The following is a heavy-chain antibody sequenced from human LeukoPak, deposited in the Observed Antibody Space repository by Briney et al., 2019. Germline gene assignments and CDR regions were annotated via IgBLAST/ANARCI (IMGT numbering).Heavy chain of an antibody. V-gene: IGHV1-2*02. J-gene: IGHJ4*02. CDR1: GYTFTGYF. D-gene: IGHD3-10*01. CDR2: INPNSGDT. Sequence: ASVKVSCKASGYTFTGYFMNRVRQAPGQGLEWMGWINPNSGDTTYAQKFQGRVAMTRDTSTSTAYLELSRLTSDDTAVYYCARAQYYYPRHYYVHWGQGTLVTVSS. CDR3: ARAQYYYPRHYYVH.